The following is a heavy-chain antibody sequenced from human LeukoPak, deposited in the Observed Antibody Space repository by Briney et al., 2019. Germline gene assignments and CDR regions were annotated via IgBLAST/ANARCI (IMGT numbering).Heavy chain of an antibody. CDR3: ARPSVRFHDGNGYPNWFDP. D-gene: IGHD3-22*01. CDR1: GGSISGSAYY. CDR2: IYYTGSMYYNPSSGTT. V-gene: IGHV4-39*07. Sequence: SETLSLTCTVSGGSISGSAYYWGWIRQPPGKGLEWIGSIYYTGSMYYNPSSGTTYYNPSLKSRVTISIDTSKNQFSLKLSSVTAADTAVYYCARPSVRFHDGNGYPNWFDPWGQGTLVTVSS. J-gene: IGHJ5*02.